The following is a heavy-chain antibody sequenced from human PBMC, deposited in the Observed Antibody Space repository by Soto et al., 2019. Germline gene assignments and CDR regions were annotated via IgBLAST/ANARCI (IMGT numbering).Heavy chain of an antibody. J-gene: IGHJ4*02. D-gene: IGHD2-2*02. CDR3: ARRYCSSTSCYIGELDY. CDR1: GGTFSSYA. CDR2: IIPIFGTA. Sequence: QVQLVQSGAEVKKPGSSVKVSCKASGGTFSSYAISWVRQAPGQGLEWMGGIIPIFGTANYAQKFQGRVTITAEESTSTAYMELSSLRSEDTAVYYCARRYCSSTSCYIGELDYWGQGTLVTVSS. V-gene: IGHV1-69*01.